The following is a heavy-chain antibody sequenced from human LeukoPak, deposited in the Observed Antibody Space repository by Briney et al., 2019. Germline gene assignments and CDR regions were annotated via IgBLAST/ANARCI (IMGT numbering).Heavy chain of an antibody. CDR2: VYRSGRV. CDR1: GGSFSGYS. V-gene: IGHV4-34*01. CDR3: AGGPQYFDSTGYPQDILTN. J-gene: IGHJ4*02. D-gene: IGHD3-22*01. Sequence: SETLSLTCDVSGGSFSGYSWSWMRQPPGGGREWIGQVYRSGRVNYNPSLRSRVTMSLDTSKSHFSLTLTSVTAADTAVYYCAGGPQYFDSTGYPQDILTNWGQGTLVTVSS.